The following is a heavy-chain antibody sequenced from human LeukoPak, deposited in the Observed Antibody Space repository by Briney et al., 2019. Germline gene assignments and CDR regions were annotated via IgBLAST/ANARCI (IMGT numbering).Heavy chain of an antibody. CDR3: ARSEYGSGSYRYYYYMDV. CDR1: GYTFTGYY. V-gene: IGHV1-2*02. CDR2: INPNSGGT. D-gene: IGHD3-10*01. Sequence: ASVKVSCKASGYTFTGYYMHWVRQAPGQGLEWMGWINPNSGGTNYAQKFQGRVTMTRDTSISTAYMELSRLRSDGTAVYYCARSEYGSGSYRYYYYMDVWGKGTTVTVSS. J-gene: IGHJ6*03.